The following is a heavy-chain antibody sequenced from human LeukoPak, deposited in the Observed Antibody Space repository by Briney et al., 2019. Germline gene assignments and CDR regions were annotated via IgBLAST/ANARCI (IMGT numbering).Heavy chain of an antibody. CDR1: GYTFTGYY. CDR2: ISAYNGNT. CDR3: ARTEWFGDPAAYYYYMDV. D-gene: IGHD3-10*01. J-gene: IGHJ6*03. V-gene: IGHV1-18*04. Sequence: ASVKVSCKASGYTFTGYYMHWVRQAPGQGLEWMGWISAYNGNTNYAQKLQGRVTMTTDTSTSTAYMELRSLRSDDTAVYYCARTEWFGDPAAYYYYMDVWGKGTTVTISS.